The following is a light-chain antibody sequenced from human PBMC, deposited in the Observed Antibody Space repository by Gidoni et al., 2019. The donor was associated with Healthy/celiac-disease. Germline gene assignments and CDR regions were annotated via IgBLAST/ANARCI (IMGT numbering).Light chain of an antibody. V-gene: IGKV4-1*01. CDR2: WAS. Sequence: DIVMTQSPDSLAVSLGERATINCKSSQSVLYSSNTKNYLDCYQQKPGQHPKLLIYWASTRESGVPDRFSGSGSGTDFTLTISSLQAEDVAVYYCQQYYSTPQTFGQGTKVEIK. CDR1: QSVLYSSNTKNY. CDR3: QQYYSTPQT. J-gene: IGKJ1*01.